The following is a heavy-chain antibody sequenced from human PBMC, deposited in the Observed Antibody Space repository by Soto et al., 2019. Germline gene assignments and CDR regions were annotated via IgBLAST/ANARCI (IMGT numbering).Heavy chain of an antibody. D-gene: IGHD5-12*01. J-gene: IGHJ4*02. CDR1: GYSISRGYY. V-gene: IGHV4-38-2*02. CDR2: MHHSGTT. CDR3: ARDLGEYVATVYFDY. Sequence: SETLSLTXAVSGYSISRGYYWGWIRQPPGKGLEWIGNMHHSGTTYYNPSLKSRVTMSIDTSKNQFSLKLRSVTAADTAVYYCARDLGEYVATVYFDYWGQGTLVTVSS.